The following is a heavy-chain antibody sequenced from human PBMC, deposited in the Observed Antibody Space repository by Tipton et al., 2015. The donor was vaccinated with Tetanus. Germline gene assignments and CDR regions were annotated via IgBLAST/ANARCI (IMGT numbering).Heavy chain of an antibody. CDR1: GFIYSSYT. J-gene: IGHJ6*02. Sequence: LRLSCEVSGFIYSSYTMNWVRQAPGKGLEWIGEISHSGNTNHNPSLKSRVTLSVDTSKNQFSLKLNSVTAADTAMYYCARDRGVRGGYYYYHGMDVWGQGTTVTVSS. D-gene: IGHD3-10*01. V-gene: IGHV4-34*01. CDR3: ARDRGVRGGYYYYHGMDV. CDR2: ISHSGNT.